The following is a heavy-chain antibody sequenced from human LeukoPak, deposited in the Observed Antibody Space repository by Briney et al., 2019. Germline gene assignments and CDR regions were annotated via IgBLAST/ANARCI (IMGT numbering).Heavy chain of an antibody. Sequence: PSETLSLTCTVSGGSISSYYWSWIRQPAGKGLEWIGRIYTSGSTNYNPSLKSRVTMSVDTSKNQFSLKLSSVTAADTAVYYCARHLHSDGSGSYLNWLDPWGQGTLVTVSS. J-gene: IGHJ5*02. V-gene: IGHV4-4*07. CDR3: ARHLHSDGSGSYLNWLDP. CDR2: IYTSGST. D-gene: IGHD3-10*01. CDR1: GGSISSYY.